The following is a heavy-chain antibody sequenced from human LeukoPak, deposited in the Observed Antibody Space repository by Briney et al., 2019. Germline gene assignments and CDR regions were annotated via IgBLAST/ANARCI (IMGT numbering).Heavy chain of an antibody. Sequence: GASVKVSCKASGYTFTGYYMHWVRQAPGQGLEWMGWINPNSGGKNYAQKFQGRVTMTRDTSISTAYMELSRLRSDDTAVYYCARDEGQWLGGYYYGMDVWGQGTTVTVSS. CDR1: GYTFTGYY. J-gene: IGHJ6*02. CDR3: ARDEGQWLGGYYYGMDV. CDR2: INPNSGGK. V-gene: IGHV1-2*02. D-gene: IGHD6-19*01.